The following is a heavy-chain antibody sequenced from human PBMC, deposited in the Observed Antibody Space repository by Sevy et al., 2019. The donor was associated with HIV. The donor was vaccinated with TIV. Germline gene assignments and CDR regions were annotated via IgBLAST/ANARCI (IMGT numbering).Heavy chain of an antibody. J-gene: IGHJ6*02. CDR3: ARAESVSTRNAMDV. Sequence: GWSLRLSCAASGFTFSSYGMHWVRQAPGKGLVWVSRISSDGSITNYADSVKGRFTFSRDNAKNTVYLQMNSLRVEDTALYYCARAESVSTRNAMDVWGQGTTVTVSS. CDR2: ISSDGSIT. V-gene: IGHV3-74*01. D-gene: IGHD4-17*01. CDR1: GFTFSSYG.